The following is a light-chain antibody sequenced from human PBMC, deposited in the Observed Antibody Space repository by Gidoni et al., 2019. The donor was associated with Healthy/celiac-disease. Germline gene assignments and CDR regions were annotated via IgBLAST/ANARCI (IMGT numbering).Light chain of an antibody. CDR2: EVS. V-gene: IGLV2-14*01. CDR3: SSYTSSSTLFYV. Sequence: QSALTQPASGSGSPGPSVTIPCTGTSRDVGGYNYVSWYQQHPGKAPNLMIYEVSNRPSGVSNRFSGSTSGNTAAPTISWLQAEDEADYYCSSYTSSSTLFYVFGTGTKVTVL. CDR1: SRDVGGYNY. J-gene: IGLJ1*01.